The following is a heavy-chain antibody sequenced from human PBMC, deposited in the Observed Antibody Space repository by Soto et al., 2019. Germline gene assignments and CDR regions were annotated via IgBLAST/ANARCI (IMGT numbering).Heavy chain of an antibody. CDR1: GFTFSNYL. CDR3: ARTNSGSYFELDY. D-gene: IGHD1-26*01. CDR2: IKEDGSEK. Sequence: VQMLESGGGLVQPGGSLRLSCAASGFTFSNYLMSWVRQAPGKGLEWVANIKEDGSEKYYVDSVKGRFTISRDNAKNQLYLQMNGLRAEDTSVYYCARTNSGSYFELDYWGQGTLVTVSS. J-gene: IGHJ4*02. V-gene: IGHV3-7*01.